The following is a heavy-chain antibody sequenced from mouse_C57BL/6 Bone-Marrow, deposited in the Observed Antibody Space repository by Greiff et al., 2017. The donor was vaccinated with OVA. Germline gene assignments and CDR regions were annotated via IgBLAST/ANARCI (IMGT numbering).Heavy chain of an antibody. D-gene: IGHD2-4*01. CDR2: IYPRSGNT. CDR3: ARGDYYDYDNYAMDD. CDR1: GYTFTSYG. J-gene: IGHJ4*01. V-gene: IGHV1-81*01. Sequence: QVQLQQSGAELARPGASVKLSCKASGYTFTSYGISWVKQRTGQGLEWIGEIYPRSGNTYYNEKFKGKATLTADKSSSTAYMELRSLTSEDSAVYFCARGDYYDYDNYAMDDWGQGTSVTVSS.